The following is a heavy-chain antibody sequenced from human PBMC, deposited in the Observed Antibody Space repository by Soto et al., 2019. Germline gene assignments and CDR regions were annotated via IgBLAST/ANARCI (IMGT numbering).Heavy chain of an antibody. J-gene: IGHJ6*02. CDR1: GFTFSSYS. CDR2: ISSSSSTI. CDR3: ARDIVATTYYYGMDV. Sequence: GGSLRLSCAASGFTFSSYSMNWVRQAPGKGLEWVSYISSSSSTIYYADSVKGRFTISRDNAKNSLYLQMNSLRDEDTAVYYCARDIVATTYYYGMDVWGQGTTVTVSS. V-gene: IGHV3-48*02. D-gene: IGHD5-12*01.